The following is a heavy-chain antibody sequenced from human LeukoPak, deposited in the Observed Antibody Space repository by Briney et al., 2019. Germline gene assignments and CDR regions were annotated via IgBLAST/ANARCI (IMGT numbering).Heavy chain of an antibody. J-gene: IGHJ4*02. CDR1: GYTFTSYY. CDR2: INPSGGST. D-gene: IGHD5-12*01. CDR3: ARDSALVPYSGYDLHY. Sequence: GASVKVSCKASGYTFTSYYMHWVRQAPGQGLEWMGIINPSGGSTSYAQKFQGRVTMTRDMSTSTVYMELSSLRSEDTAVYYCARDSALVPYSGYDLHYWGQGTLVTVSS. V-gene: IGHV1-46*01.